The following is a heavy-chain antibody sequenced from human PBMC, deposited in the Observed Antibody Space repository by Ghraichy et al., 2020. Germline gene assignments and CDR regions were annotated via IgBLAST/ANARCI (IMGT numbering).Heavy chain of an antibody. CDR1: GFTFSSYS. CDR2: ISSSSSYI. V-gene: IGHV3-21*01. Sequence: GGSLRLSCAASGFTFSSYSMNWVRQAPGKGLEWVSSISSSSSYIYYADSVKGRFTISRDNAKNSLYLQMNSLRAEDTAVYYCVRETLSPEDGTDAFDIWGQGTMVTVSS. CDR3: VRETLSPEDGTDAFDI. J-gene: IGHJ3*02.